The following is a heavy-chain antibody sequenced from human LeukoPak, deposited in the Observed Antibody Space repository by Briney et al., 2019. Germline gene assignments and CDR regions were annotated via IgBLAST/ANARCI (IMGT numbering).Heavy chain of an antibody. CDR1: GGSISSSSYY. Sequence: SETLSLTCTVSGGSISSSSYYWGWIRQPPGKGLEWIASIYYSGSTYYNLSLKSRVTISVDTSKNQFSLKLSSVTAADTAVYYCARLSGYYDSSGYWDYWGQGTLVTVSS. D-gene: IGHD3-22*01. J-gene: IGHJ4*02. CDR3: ARLSGYYDSSGYWDY. V-gene: IGHV4-39*01. CDR2: IYYSGST.